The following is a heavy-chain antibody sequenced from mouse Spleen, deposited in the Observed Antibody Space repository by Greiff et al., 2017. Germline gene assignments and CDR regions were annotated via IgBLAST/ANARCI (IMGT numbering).Heavy chain of an antibody. D-gene: IGHD3-1*01. CDR1: GYTFTDYY. Sequence: EVQLQQSGPVLVKPGASVKMSCKASGYTFTDYYMNWVKQSHGKSLEWIGVINPYNGGTSYNQKFKGKATLTVDKSSSTAYMELNSLTSEDSAVYYCARAWVGYAMDYWGQGTSVTVSS. J-gene: IGHJ4*01. CDR2: INPYNGGT. CDR3: ARAWVGYAMDY. V-gene: IGHV1-19*01.